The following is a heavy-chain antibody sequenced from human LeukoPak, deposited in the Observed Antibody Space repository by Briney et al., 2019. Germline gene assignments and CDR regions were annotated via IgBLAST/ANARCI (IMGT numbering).Heavy chain of an antibody. CDR3: AKDLSGSYGY. D-gene: IGHD1-26*01. Sequence: PGGSLRLSCAAPGFTFSDYYMSWVRQAPGKGLEWVSAISGSGGSTYYADSVKGRFTISRDNSKNTLYLQMNSLRAEGTAVYYCAKDLSGSYGYWGQGTLVTVSS. J-gene: IGHJ4*02. V-gene: IGHV3-23*01. CDR2: ISGSGGST. CDR1: GFTFSDYY.